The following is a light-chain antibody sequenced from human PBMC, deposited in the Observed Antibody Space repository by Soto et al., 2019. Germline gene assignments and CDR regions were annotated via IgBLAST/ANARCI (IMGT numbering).Light chain of an antibody. J-gene: IGKJ5*01. CDR2: DVS. CDR1: QDIRGA. V-gene: IGKV1-13*02. CDR3: QQFNSYPIT. Sequence: AIQLTQSPSSLSASVGDRVTITCRASQDIRGALAWYQQKPGKAPKILLYDVSTLESGVPSRFSSSGSGTDFTLTISSLQSLDFATYYCQQFNSYPITFGQGTRLEIK.